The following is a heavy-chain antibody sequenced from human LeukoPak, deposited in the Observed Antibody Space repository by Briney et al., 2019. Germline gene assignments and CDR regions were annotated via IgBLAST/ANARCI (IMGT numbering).Heavy chain of an antibody. CDR2: ISRSGDSI. CDR1: GFTFSDYY. D-gene: IGHD6-19*01. CDR3: AGGGYSSGWYSSLDY. Sequence: GGSLRLSCAASGFTFSDYYMSWFRQAPGKGLEWVSYISRSGDSIYYADSVKGRFTISRDNAKNSLYLQMNSLRGEDTAVYYCAGGGYSSGWYSSLDYWGQGTLVTVSS. J-gene: IGHJ4*02. V-gene: IGHV3-11*01.